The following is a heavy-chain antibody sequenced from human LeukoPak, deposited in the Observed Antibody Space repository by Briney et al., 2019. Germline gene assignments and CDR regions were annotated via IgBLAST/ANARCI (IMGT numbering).Heavy chain of an antibody. J-gene: IGHJ4*02. CDR3: ARDRPATVTGFDY. CDR1: GGSISSYY. CDR2: IYYSGST. D-gene: IGHD4-17*01. V-gene: IGHV4-59*12. Sequence: SETLSLTCTVSGGSISSYYWSWIRQPPGKGLEWIGYIYYSGSTNYNPSLKSRVTISVDTSKNQFSLKLSSVTAADTAVYYCARDRPATVTGFDYWGQGTLVTVSS.